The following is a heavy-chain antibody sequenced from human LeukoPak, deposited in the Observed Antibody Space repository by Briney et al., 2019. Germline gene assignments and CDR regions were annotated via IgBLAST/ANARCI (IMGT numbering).Heavy chain of an antibody. CDR1: GGSISSYY. CDR2: IYYSGST. Sequence: SETLSLTCTVSGGSISSYYWSWIRQPPGKGLEWIGYIYYSGSTNYNPSLKSRVTISVDTSKNQSSLKLSSVTAADTAVYYCARHVYGSGQYNWFDPWGQGTLVTVSS. CDR3: ARHVYGSGQYNWFDP. V-gene: IGHV4-59*08. J-gene: IGHJ5*02. D-gene: IGHD3-10*01.